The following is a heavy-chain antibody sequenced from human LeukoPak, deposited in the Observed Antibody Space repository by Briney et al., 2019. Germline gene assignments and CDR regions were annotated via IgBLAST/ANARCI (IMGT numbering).Heavy chain of an antibody. CDR2: ISYDGGNK. Sequence: GGSLRLSCAASGFTFSSNGMHWVRQAPGKGLEWVAVISYDGGNKYYADSVKGRFTISRDNSKNTLYLQMNSLRAEDTAVYYCAKEGHGSGSPFDYWGQGTLVTVSS. CDR1: GFTFSSNG. CDR3: AKEGHGSGSPFDY. D-gene: IGHD6-19*01. J-gene: IGHJ4*02. V-gene: IGHV3-30*18.